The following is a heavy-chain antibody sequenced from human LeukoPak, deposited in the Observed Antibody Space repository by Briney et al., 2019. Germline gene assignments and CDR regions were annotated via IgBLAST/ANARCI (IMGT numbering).Heavy chain of an antibody. CDR3: ARTHGDFDCLLRY. J-gene: IGHJ4*02. CDR2: INPNSGGT. V-gene: IGHV1-2*02. CDR1: GYTFTGYY. D-gene: IGHD3-9*01. Sequence: ASVKVSCKASGYTFTGYYMHWVRQAPGQGLEWMGWINPNSGGTNYAQKFQGRVTMTRDTFISTAYMELSRLRSDDTAVYYCARTHGDFDCLLRYGGRGPLVTVSS.